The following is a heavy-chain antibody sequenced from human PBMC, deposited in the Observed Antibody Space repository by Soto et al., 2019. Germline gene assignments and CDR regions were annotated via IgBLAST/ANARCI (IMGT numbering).Heavy chain of an antibody. CDR1: GFTFSNYA. CDR2: ISANGDLT. J-gene: IGHJ4*02. V-gene: IGHV3-23*01. Sequence: GGSLRLSCAASGFTFSNYAMSWVRQAPGKGLEWVSAISANGDLTFYIDSVRGRFTMSKDNSENTVYLQMNSLRAEDTAVYYCAKEDNAGTGGTTFDYWGPGTLVTVSS. D-gene: IGHD3-16*01. CDR3: AKEDNAGTGGTTFDY.